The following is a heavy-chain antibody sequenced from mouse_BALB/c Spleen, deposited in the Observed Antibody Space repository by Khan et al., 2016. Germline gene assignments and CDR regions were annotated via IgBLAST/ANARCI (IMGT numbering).Heavy chain of an antibody. CDR2: ISSGSSAI. CDR1: GFTFSSFG. CDR3: GRGDY. J-gene: IGHJ2*01. V-gene: IGHV5-17*02. Sequence: EVELVESGGGLVQPGGSRKLSCAASGFTFSSFGMHWVRQAPEKGLEWVAFISSGSSAIYYADTVKGRFTISRDHPKNTLFLQMTSLRSEDTAMYYCGRGDYWGQGTTLTVSS.